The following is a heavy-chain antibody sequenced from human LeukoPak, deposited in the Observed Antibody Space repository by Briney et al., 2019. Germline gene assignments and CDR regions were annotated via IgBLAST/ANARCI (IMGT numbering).Heavy chain of an antibody. CDR3: ARTMVRGVNPYYYGMDV. CDR1: GFTFSSYA. J-gene: IGHJ6*02. Sequence: GGSLRLSCAASGFTFSSYAMHWVRQAPGKGLEWVAVISYDGSNKYYADSVKGRFTISRDNSKNTLYLQMNSLRAEDTAVYYCARTMVRGVNPYYYGMDVWGQGTTVTVSS. CDR2: ISYDGSNK. D-gene: IGHD3-10*01. V-gene: IGHV3-30-3*01.